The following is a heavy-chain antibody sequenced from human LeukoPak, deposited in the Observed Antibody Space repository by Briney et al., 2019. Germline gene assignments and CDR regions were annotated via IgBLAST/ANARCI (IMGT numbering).Heavy chain of an antibody. Sequence: SETLSLTCAVSGGSISSSNWWSWVRPPPGKGLEWIGEISHSGSTNYNPSLMSRVTISVDKSKNQFSLKLSSVTAADTAVYYCARGGSYYDFDYWGQGTLVTVSS. CDR1: GGSISSSNW. D-gene: IGHD1-26*01. CDR3: ARGGSYYDFDY. J-gene: IGHJ4*02. V-gene: IGHV4-4*02. CDR2: ISHSGST.